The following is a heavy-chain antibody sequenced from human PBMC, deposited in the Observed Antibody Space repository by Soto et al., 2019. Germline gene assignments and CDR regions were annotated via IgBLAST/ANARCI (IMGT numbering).Heavy chain of an antibody. Sequence: LRLSCAASGLTFSSYGMHWVRQAPGKGLEWVAVIWYDGSNKYYADSVKGRFTISRDNSKNTLYLQMNSLRAEDTAVYYCARDLGTYDSSGYYPYYYYYGMDVWGQGTTVTVSS. CDR3: ARDLGTYDSSGYYPYYYYYGMDV. J-gene: IGHJ6*02. CDR1: GLTFSSYG. CDR2: IWYDGSNK. D-gene: IGHD3-22*01. V-gene: IGHV3-33*01.